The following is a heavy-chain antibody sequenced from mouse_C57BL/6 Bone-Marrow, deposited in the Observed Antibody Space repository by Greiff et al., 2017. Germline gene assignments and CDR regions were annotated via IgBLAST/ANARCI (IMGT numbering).Heavy chain of an antibody. D-gene: IGHD1-1*02. CDR2: INPYNGGT. V-gene: IGHV1-19*01. CDR1: GYTFTDYY. Sequence: EVKVVESGPVLVKPGASVKMSCKASGYTFTDYYMNWVKQSHGKSLEWIGVINPYNGGTSYNQKFKGKATLTVDKSSSTAYMELNSLTSEDSAVYYCARLLSYYYAMDYWGQGTSVTVSS. J-gene: IGHJ4*01. CDR3: ARLLSYYYAMDY.